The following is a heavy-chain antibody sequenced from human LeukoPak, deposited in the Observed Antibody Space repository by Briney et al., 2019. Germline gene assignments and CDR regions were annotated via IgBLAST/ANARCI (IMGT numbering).Heavy chain of an antibody. J-gene: IGHJ6*03. CDR2: IIPIFGTA. V-gene: IGHV1-69*13. CDR3: AGGSYYYYYYMDV. Sequence: GASVKVSCKASGGTFSSYAISWVRQAPGQGLEWMGGIIPIFGTANYAQKLQGRVTITADESTSTAYMELSSLRSEDTAVYYCAGGSYYYYYYMDVWGKGTTVTISS. CDR1: GGTFSSYA. D-gene: IGHD1-26*01.